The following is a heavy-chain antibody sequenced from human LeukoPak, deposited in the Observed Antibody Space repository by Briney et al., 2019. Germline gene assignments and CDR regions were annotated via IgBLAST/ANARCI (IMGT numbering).Heavy chain of an antibody. CDR3: ARATIFGVVTH. CDR2: IYYSGST. CDR1: GGSISSYY. Sequence: SETLSLICTVSGGSISSYYWSWIRQPPGKGLEWIGYIYYSGSTNYNPSLKSRVTISVDTSKNQFSLKLSSVTAADTAVYYCARATIFGVVTHWGQGTLVTVSS. D-gene: IGHD3-3*01. J-gene: IGHJ4*02. V-gene: IGHV4-59*01.